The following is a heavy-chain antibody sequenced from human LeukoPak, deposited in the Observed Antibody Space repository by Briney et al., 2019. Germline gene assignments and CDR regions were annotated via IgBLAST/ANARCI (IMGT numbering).Heavy chain of an antibody. CDR1: GGSISSSSYY. CDR2: IYYSGST. V-gene: IGHV4-61*05. D-gene: IGHD2-15*01. Sequence: PSETLSLTCTVSGGSISSSSYYWGWIRQPPGKGLEWIGYIYYSGSTNYNPSLKSRVTISVDTSKNQFSLKLSSVTAADTAVYYCARGTYCSGGSCYSRYNWFDPWGQGTLVTVSS. CDR3: ARGTYCSGGSCYSRYNWFDP. J-gene: IGHJ5*02.